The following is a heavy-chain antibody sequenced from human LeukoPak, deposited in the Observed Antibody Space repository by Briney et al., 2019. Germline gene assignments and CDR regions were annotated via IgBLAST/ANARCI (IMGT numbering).Heavy chain of an antibody. V-gene: IGHV4-39*01. D-gene: IGHD4-23*01. J-gene: IGHJ6*03. CDR3: ARHGGNRYYYYYMDV. CDR2: IYYSGTT. CDR1: GGSISSSSYY. Sequence: SETLSLTCTVSGGSISSSSYYWGWIRQPPGKGLEWIGSIYYSGTTYYNPSLKSRVTTSVDTSKNQFSLKLSSVTAADTAVYYCARHGGNRYYYYYMDVWGKGTTVTVS.